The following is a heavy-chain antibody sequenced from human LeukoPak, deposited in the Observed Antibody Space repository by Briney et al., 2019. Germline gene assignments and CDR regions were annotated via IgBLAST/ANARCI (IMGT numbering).Heavy chain of an antibody. CDR2: LAGDGVNI. CDR1: GFTFSSYW. Sequence: GGSLRLSCAASGFTFSSYWMSWVRLAPGKGLEWVALLAGDGVNIFYADSVKGRFTISRDNSKNTLYLQMNSLRPEDTAVYYCAKAAMYSNRWTPFDDWGQGTLVTVSS. J-gene: IGHJ4*02. D-gene: IGHD2/OR15-2a*01. V-gene: IGHV3-30*18. CDR3: AKAAMYSNRWTPFDD.